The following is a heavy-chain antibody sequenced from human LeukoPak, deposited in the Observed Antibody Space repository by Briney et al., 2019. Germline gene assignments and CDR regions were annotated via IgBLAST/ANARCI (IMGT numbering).Heavy chain of an antibody. CDR1: GFTFGHHF. Sequence: GGSLRLSCVASGFTFGHHFMSWVRQAPGGGLEWVGRIKSKTDGGTTDYAAPVKGRFTISRDDSKNTLYLQMNSLKTEDTAVYYCTNGYSGYEPFDYWGQGTLVTVSS. D-gene: IGHD5-12*01. CDR3: TNGYSGYEPFDY. V-gene: IGHV3-15*01. CDR2: IKSKTDGGTT. J-gene: IGHJ4*02.